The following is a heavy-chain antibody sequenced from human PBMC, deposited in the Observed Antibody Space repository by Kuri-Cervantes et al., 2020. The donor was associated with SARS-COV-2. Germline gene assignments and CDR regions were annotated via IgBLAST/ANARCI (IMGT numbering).Heavy chain of an antibody. CDR1: GYTLTELS. CDR2: FDPEDGET. J-gene: IGHJ4*02. CDR3: ATGYLPSLTGDGPHYFDY. V-gene: IGHV1-24*01. Sequence: ASVKVSCKVSGYTLTELSMHWVRQAPGKGLEWMGGFDPEDGETIYAQKFQGRVTMTEGTSTDTAYMELSSLRSEDTAVYYCATGYLPSLTGDGPHYFDYWGQGTLVTVSS. D-gene: IGHD7-27*01.